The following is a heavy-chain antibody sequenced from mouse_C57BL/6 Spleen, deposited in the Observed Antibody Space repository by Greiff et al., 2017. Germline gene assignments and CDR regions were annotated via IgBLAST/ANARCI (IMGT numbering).Heavy chain of an antibody. CDR3: AREGLYYGSSSYAMDY. CDR1: GHSFTGYY. J-gene: IGHJ4*01. Sequence: VQLQQSGPELVKPGASVKISCKASGHSFTGYYMNWVKQSPEKSLEWIGEINPSTGGTTYNQKFKAKATLTVDKSSSTAYMQLKSLTSEDSAVYYCAREGLYYGSSSYAMDYWGQGTSVTVSS. D-gene: IGHD1-1*01. CDR2: INPSTGGT. V-gene: IGHV1-42*01.